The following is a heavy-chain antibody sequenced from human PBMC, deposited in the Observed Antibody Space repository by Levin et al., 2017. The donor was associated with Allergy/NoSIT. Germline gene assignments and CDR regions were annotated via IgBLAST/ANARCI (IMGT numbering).Heavy chain of an antibody. CDR1: GFTVSSNY. V-gene: IGHV3-53*01. Sequence: GGSLRLSCAASGFTVSSNYMSWVRQAPGKGLEWVSVIYSGGSTYYADSVKGRFTISRDNSKNTLYLQMNSLRAEDTAVYYCARDRPFSRVATGDAFDIWGQGTMVTVSS. CDR3: ARDRPFSRVATGDAFDI. CDR2: IYSGGST. D-gene: IGHD5-12*01. J-gene: IGHJ3*02.